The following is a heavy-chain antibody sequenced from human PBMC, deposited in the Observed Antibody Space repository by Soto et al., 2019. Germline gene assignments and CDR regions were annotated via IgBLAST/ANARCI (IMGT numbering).Heavy chain of an antibody. CDR2: IYYSGST. V-gene: IGHV4-59*08. Sequence: SETLSLTCTVSGGSISSYYWSWIRQPPGKGLEWIGYIYYSGSTNYNPSLKSRVTISVDTSKNQFSLKLSSVTAADTAVYYCARLGLTENYFDYWGQGTQVTVSS. J-gene: IGHJ4*02. CDR1: GGSISSYY. CDR3: ARLGLTENYFDY.